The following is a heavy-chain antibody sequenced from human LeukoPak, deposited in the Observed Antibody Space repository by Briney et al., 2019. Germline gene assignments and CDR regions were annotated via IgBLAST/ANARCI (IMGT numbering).Heavy chain of an antibody. D-gene: IGHD6-19*01. Sequence: GGSLRLSCTGSGFTFSSYWMSWVRQAPGKGLEWVANIRQDGDLKHYVDSVRGRFTISRDNAENSLYLQMNSLRAEDTAVYYCAKDSGWPFGYWGQGTLVTVSS. CDR2: IRQDGDLK. CDR3: AKDSGWPFGY. CDR1: GFTFSSYW. J-gene: IGHJ4*02. V-gene: IGHV3-7*03.